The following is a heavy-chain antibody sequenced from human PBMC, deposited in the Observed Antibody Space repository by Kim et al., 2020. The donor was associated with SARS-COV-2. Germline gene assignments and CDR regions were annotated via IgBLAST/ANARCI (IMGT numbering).Heavy chain of an antibody. V-gene: IGHV4-30-2*01. CDR2: IYHSGST. Sequence: TLSLTCAVSGGSISSGGYSWSWIRQPPGKGLEWIGYIYHSGSTYYNPSLKSRVTISVDRSKNQFSLKLSSVTAADTAVYYCARGPLGDGDYVKAPGYYYGMDVWGQGTTVTVSS. J-gene: IGHJ6*02. D-gene: IGHD4-17*01. CDR3: ARGPLGDGDYVKAPGYYYGMDV. CDR1: GGSISSGGYS.